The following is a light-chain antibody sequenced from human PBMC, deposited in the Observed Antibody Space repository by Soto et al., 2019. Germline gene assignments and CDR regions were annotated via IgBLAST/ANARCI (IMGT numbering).Light chain of an antibody. J-gene: IGLJ1*01. CDR1: SSNLGAGYD. V-gene: IGLV1-40*01. CDR2: GNR. CDR3: CSYAGSYTRV. Sequence: QSVLTQPPSVSGAPGQRVTISCTGNSSNLGAGYDVHWYQQLPGAAPKLVIFGNRNRPSGVPERFSGSKSGTSASLAITGLQAEDEADYYCCSYAGSYTRVFGTGTKLTVL.